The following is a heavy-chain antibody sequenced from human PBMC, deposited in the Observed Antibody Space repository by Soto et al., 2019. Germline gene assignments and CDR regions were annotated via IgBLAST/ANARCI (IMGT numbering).Heavy chain of an antibody. D-gene: IGHD5-18*01. Sequence: GESLKISCKASGYSSFSNYWIGWVRQMPGKGLEWIGIIYPRDSDTRYSPSFQGQVSILADKSITTAYLQWSSLKASDTAIYYCARLSSTGYSYGSNYYYFDYWGQGALVTVSS. J-gene: IGHJ4*02. CDR2: IYPRDSDT. V-gene: IGHV5-51*01. CDR1: GYSSFSNYW. CDR3: ARLSSTGYSYGSNYYYFDY.